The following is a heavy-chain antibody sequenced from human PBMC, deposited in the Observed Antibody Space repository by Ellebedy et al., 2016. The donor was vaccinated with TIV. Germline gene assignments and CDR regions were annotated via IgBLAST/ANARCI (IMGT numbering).Heavy chain of an antibody. CDR2: ISSSSSYI. V-gene: IGHV3-21*01. J-gene: IGHJ5*02. CDR1: GFTFSSYS. D-gene: IGHD3-10*01. CDR3: ARAMQGTMVRGPFDP. Sequence: GESLKISCAASGFTFSSYSMNWVRQAPGKGLEWGSSISSSSSYIYYADSVKGRFTISRDNAKNSLYLQMNSLRAEDTAVYYCARAMQGTMVRGPFDPWGQGTLVTVSS.